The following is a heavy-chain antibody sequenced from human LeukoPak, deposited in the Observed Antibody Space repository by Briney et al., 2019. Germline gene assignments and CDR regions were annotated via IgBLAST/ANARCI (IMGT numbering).Heavy chain of an antibody. D-gene: IGHD2-8*01. Sequence: SVKVSCKASGGTFSSYAISWMRQAPGQGLEWMGGIIPIFGTANYAQKFQGRVTITADESTSTAYMELSSLRSEDTAVYYCARGYCTNGVCSNYFDYWGQGTLVTVSS. V-gene: IGHV1-69*13. CDR2: IIPIFGTA. CDR3: ARGYCTNGVCSNYFDY. CDR1: GGTFSSYA. J-gene: IGHJ4*02.